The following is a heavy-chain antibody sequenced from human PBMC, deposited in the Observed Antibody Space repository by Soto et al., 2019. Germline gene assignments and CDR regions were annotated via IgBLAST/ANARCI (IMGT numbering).Heavy chain of an antibody. CDR2: IYHSGST. Sequence: SETLSLTCAVSGGSISSGGYSWSWIRQPPGKGLEGIGYIYHSGSTYYNPPHKSRVTISIARTKNKFALKVSSGTAADTAVDYCARGGYGYLCYFDYWGQGTLVTVSS. CDR1: GGSISSGGYS. D-gene: IGHD5-12*01. V-gene: IGHV4-30-2*01. J-gene: IGHJ4*02. CDR3: ARGGYGYLCYFDY.